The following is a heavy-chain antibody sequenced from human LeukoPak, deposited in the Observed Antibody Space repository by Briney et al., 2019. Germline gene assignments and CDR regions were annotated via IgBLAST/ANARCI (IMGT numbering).Heavy chain of an antibody. CDR3: ASDDSSSYSVRVFDS. Sequence: SETLSLTCTVSGDALSSYYWSWIRQPPGKGLEWIGHIYYSGSTNYNPSLKSRVTISLDTSKNQFSLKLSSVTAADTAVYYCASDDSSSYSVRVFDSWGQGTLVTVSS. D-gene: IGHD6-13*01. CDR2: IYYSGST. J-gene: IGHJ4*02. CDR1: GDALSSYY. V-gene: IGHV4-59*01.